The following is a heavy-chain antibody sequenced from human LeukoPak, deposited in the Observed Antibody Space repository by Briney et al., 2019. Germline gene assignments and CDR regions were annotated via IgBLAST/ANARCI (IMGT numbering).Heavy chain of an antibody. CDR1: GGSFSSYY. CDR3: ARGQGSGFDP. CDR2: INHSGST. J-gene: IGHJ5*02. Sequence: SETLSLTCAVSGGSFSSYYWIWIRQPPGKGLEWIGEINHSGSTSSNPSLKNRVSMSVDTPKSHFSLRLSSVTAADTAVYYCARGQGSGFDPWGQGTLVIVSS. V-gene: IGHV4-34*01.